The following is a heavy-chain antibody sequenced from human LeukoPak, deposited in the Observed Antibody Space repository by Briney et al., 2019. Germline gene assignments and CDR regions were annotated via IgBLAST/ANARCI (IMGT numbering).Heavy chain of an antibody. Sequence: SETLSLTCTVSGGSISSYYWSWIRQPPGKGLEWIGYIYYSGSTNYNPSLKSRVTISVDTSKNQFSLKLSSVTAADTAVYYCARIQAYGGKGYFDYWGQGTLVTVSS. CDR1: GGSISSYY. CDR2: IYYSGST. D-gene: IGHD4-23*01. V-gene: IGHV4-59*01. J-gene: IGHJ4*02. CDR3: ARIQAYGGKGYFDY.